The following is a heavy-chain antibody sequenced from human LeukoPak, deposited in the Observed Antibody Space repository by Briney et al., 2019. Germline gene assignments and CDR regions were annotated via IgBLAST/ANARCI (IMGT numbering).Heavy chain of an antibody. CDR1: GFTFDDYA. V-gene: IGHV3-9*01. CDR2: ISWNSGSI. Sequence: GGSLRLSCAASGFTFDDYAMHWVRQAPGKGLEWVSGISWNSGSIGYADSVKGRFTISRDNAKNSLYLQMNSLTTEDTALYHCANAFEAGPYYGMDVWGQGTTVTVSS. D-gene: IGHD6-19*01. J-gene: IGHJ6*02. CDR3: ANAFEAGPYYGMDV.